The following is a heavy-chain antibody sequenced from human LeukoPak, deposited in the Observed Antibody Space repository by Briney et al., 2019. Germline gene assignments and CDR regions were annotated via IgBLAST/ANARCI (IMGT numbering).Heavy chain of an antibody. CDR2: ISSSSSYI. CDR3: ARDPLPATAIRNWFDP. V-gene: IGHV3-21*01. D-gene: IGHD2-2*02. J-gene: IGHJ5*02. CDR1: GFTFSSYS. Sequence: KTGGSLRLSCAASGFTFSSYSMNWVRQAPGKGLEWVSSISSSSSYIYYADSVKGRFTISRDNAKNSLYLQMNSLRAEDTAVYYCARDPLPATAIRNWFDPWGQGTLVTVSS.